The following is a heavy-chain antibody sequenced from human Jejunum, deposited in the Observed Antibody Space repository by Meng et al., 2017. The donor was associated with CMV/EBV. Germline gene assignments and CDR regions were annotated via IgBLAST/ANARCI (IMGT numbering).Heavy chain of an antibody. CDR3: ARDEGGWLTAPDY. V-gene: IGHV1-69*08. D-gene: IGHD5-24*01. CDR1: GGTFSSYT. CDR2: IIPILGIA. Sequence: QVHLGQSGAEVKKPGSSVKVSCKASGGTFSSYTISWVRQAPGQGLEWMGRIIPILGIANYAQKFQGRVTITADKSTSTAYMELSSLRSEDTAVYYCARDEGGWLTAPDYWGQGTLVTVSS. J-gene: IGHJ4*02.